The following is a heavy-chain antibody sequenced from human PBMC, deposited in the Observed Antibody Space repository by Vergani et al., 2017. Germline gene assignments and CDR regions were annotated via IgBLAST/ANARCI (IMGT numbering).Heavy chain of an antibody. V-gene: IGHV3-9*02. CDR1: GFTSAGYA. CDR3: AKDLGTSSGGGWFDP. D-gene: IGHD6-6*01. CDR2: ISWNRNSI. Sequence: EVQLEESGGGLVLPGRSLRLSCVASGFTSAGYAMHWVRQAPGKGLEWVSGISWNRNSIGYADSVKGRFTISRDNAKNSLYLQRNSLRAEDTALYYCAKDLGTSSGGGWFDPWGQGTLVTFSS. J-gene: IGHJ5*02.